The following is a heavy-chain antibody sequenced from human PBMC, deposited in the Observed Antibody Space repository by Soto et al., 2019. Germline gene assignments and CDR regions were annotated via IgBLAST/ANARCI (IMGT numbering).Heavy chain of an antibody. CDR1: GFTFSKYA. J-gene: IGHJ4*02. CDR3: AKDRVPNDSRGYNSLLTDS. V-gene: IGHV3-23*01. Sequence: GGSLRLSCAASGFTFSKYAMTWARQAPGKGLEWVSAISYNGGGTYYVDSVKGRFTVSRDNSKNTLYLQMHSLRAEDTAVYYCAKDRVPNDSRGYNSLLTDSWGQGTVVTVS. CDR2: ISYNGGGT. D-gene: IGHD3-22*01.